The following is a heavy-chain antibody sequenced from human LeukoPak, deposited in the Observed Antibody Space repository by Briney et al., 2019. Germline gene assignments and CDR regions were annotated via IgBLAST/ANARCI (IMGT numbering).Heavy chain of an antibody. D-gene: IGHD3-16*01. CDR2: IKHDGSEK. J-gene: IGHJ1*01. Sequence: PGGSLRLSCSASGLILSGQWMNWVRQAPGQGLEWVANIKHDGSEKYYVESVEGRFTISRDDANSSLSLQMNSVRAEDTAVYYCAYTNNLKYWGQGTLVTVSS. CDR1: GLILSGQW. V-gene: IGHV3-7*01. CDR3: AYTNNLKY.